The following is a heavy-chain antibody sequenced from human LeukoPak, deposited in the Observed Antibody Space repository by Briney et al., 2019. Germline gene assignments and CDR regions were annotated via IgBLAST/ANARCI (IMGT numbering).Heavy chain of an antibody. CDR2: ISYDGTNK. V-gene: IGHV3-30-3*01. D-gene: IGHD7-27*01. J-gene: IGHJ3*02. Sequence: GRSLRLSCAASGFTLSTYAMHWVRQAPGKGLEWVAFISYDGTNKYCADSVKGRFTISRDNSKNTLYLQMNSLRAEDTALYYCAREILTGYAFDIWGQGTMVTVSS. CDR3: AREILTGYAFDI. CDR1: GFTLSTYA.